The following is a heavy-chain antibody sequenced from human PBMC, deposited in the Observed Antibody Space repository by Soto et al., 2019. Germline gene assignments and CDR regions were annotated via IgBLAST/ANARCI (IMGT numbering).Heavy chain of an antibody. D-gene: IGHD6-13*01. CDR3: ASVSWIAAAGTLRARPRVPKYYFDY. J-gene: IGHJ4*02. CDR2: INHIVRT. CDR1: GRSFSGYY. Sequence: PSETLSLTCAVYGRSFSGYYWSWIRQPPGKGLEWIGEINHIVRTNYNPSLKSRVTISVDTSKNQFSQKLSSVNAADTAVYYCASVSWIAAAGTLRARPRVPKYYFDYWGQGTLVTVSS. V-gene: IGHV4-34*01.